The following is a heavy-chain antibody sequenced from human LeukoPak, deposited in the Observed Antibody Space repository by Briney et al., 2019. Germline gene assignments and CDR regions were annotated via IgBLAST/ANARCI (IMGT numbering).Heavy chain of an antibody. D-gene: IGHD1-26*01. V-gene: IGHV1-69*02. Sequence: GSSVKVSCKASGGTFSSYTISWVRQAPGQGLEWMGRIIPILGIANYAQKFQGRVTITADKSTSTAYMELSSLRSEDTAVYYCASLVSGSLLDDWGQGTLVTVSS. CDR2: IIPILGIA. CDR1: GGTFSSYT. CDR3: ASLVSGSLLDD. J-gene: IGHJ4*02.